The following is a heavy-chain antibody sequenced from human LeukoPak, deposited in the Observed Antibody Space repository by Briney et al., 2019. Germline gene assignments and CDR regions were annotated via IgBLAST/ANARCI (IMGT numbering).Heavy chain of an antibody. V-gene: IGHV3-48*01. J-gene: IGHJ6*03. CDR1: GFTFSSYE. CDR2: ISSSSSTI. D-gene: IGHD2-15*01. CDR3: ARYLGGYCSGGSCYLTYYYYYMDV. Sequence: GGSLRLSCAASGFTFSSYEMNWVRQAPGKGLEWVSYISSSSSTIYYADSVKGRFTISRDNAKNSLYLQMNSLRAEDTAVYYCARYLGGYCSGGSCYLTYYYYYMDVWGKGTTVTVSS.